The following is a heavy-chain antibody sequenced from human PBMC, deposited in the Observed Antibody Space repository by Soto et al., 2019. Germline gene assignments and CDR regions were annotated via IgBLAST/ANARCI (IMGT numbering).Heavy chain of an antibody. CDR1: GFTFSSYA. CDR2: ISSSSSYI. D-gene: IGHD6-13*01. Sequence: GGSLRLSCAASGFTFSSYAMSWVRQAPGKGLEWVSSISSSSSYIYYADSVKGRFTISRDNAKNSLYLQMNSLRAEDTAVYYCASLGAAAGLDAFDIWGQGTMVTVSS. CDR3: ASLGAAAGLDAFDI. J-gene: IGHJ3*02. V-gene: IGHV3-21*01.